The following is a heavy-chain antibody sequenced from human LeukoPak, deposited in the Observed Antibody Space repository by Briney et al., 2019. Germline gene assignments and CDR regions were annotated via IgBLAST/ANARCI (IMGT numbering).Heavy chain of an antibody. V-gene: IGHV3-48*04. J-gene: IGHJ4*02. D-gene: IGHD3-9*01. Sequence: GGSLRLSCAASGFNFNSYSLTWVRQAPGKGLEWLAYIPASGSTTFSADSVKGRFTLSRDNANNALYLQMSSLTAEDTAVYYCARDPSIDRFQFFDYWGQGALVTVSS. CDR3: ARDPSIDRFQFFDY. CDR1: GFNFNSYS. CDR2: IPASGSTT.